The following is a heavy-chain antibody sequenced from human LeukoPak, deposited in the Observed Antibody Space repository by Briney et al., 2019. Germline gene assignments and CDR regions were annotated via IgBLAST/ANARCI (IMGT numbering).Heavy chain of an antibody. Sequence: WGSLRLSCAASGFTFSSYAMSWVRQAPGKGLEWVSAISGSGGSTYYADSVKGRFTISRDNSKNTLYLQMNSLRAEDTAVYYCARGGSIADPIGFDYWGQGTLVTVSS. D-gene: IGHD6-6*01. CDR2: ISGSGGST. CDR3: ARGGSIADPIGFDY. J-gene: IGHJ4*02. V-gene: IGHV3-23*01. CDR1: GFTFSSYA.